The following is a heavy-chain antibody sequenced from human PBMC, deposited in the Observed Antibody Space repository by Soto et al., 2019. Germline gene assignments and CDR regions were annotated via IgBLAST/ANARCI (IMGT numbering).Heavy chain of an antibody. D-gene: IGHD6-19*01. CDR1: GDSISDTIYY. CDR2: LHYSGTT. J-gene: IGHJ4*02. V-gene: IGHV4-39*01. Sequence: QLQLRESGPGLMKPSETLSLTCRVSGDSISDTIYYWGWVRQSPGKGLEWIGSLHYSGTTPFHPSLQTPCHHSVEPAKDEVYLGFMSVTAPYPAIYFWGRPLKTVAAAKAFWGQGIPVTVSS. CDR3: GRPLKTVAAAKAF.